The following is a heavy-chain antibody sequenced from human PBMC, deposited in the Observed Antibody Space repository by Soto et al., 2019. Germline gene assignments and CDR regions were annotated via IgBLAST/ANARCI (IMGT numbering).Heavy chain of an antibody. CDR2: IRSKANSYAT. V-gene: IGHV3-73*01. CDR1: GFTFSGSA. CDR3: TRQGLYSNYDYYYYYYMDV. D-gene: IGHD4-4*01. Sequence: PGGSLRLSCAASGFTFSGSAMHWVRQASGKGLEWVGRIRSKANSYATAYAASVKGRFTISRDDSKNTAYLQMNSLKTEDTAVYYCTRQGLYSNYDYYYYYYMDVWGKGTTVTVSS. J-gene: IGHJ6*03.